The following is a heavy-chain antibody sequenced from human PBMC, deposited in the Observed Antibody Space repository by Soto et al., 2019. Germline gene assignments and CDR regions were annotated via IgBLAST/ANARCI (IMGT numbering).Heavy chain of an antibody. D-gene: IGHD6-19*01. CDR2: IWYDGSNK. CDR3: ARDGQSLAPYALDV. V-gene: IGHV3-33*01. Sequence: QVQVVESGGGVVQPGRSLRLSCTASGFTFSGHAMHWVRQPPGKGLEWVAQIWYDGSNKYYADSVKGRFTISRDNSKNTRYVQMDRLRVEDTAVYYCARDGQSLAPYALDVWGQGTSVTVSS. CDR1: GFTFSGHA. J-gene: IGHJ6*02.